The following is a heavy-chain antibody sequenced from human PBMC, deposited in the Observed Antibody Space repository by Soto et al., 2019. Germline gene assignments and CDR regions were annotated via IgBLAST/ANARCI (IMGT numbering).Heavy chain of an antibody. D-gene: IGHD3-3*01. CDR2: MNPNSGNT. CDR1: GYTFTSYD. V-gene: IGHV1-8*01. J-gene: IGHJ6*02. Sequence: ASVKVSCKASGYTFTSYDINWVRQATGQGLEWMGWMNPNSGNTGYAQKFQGRATMTRNNSISTAYMELSSLRSEDTAVYYCARELTIFGVVTAGMDVWGQGTTVTVSS. CDR3: ARELTIFGVVTAGMDV.